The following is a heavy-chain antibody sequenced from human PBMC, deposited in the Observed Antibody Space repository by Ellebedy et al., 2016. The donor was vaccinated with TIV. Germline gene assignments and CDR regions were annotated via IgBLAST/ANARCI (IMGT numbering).Heavy chain of an antibody. Sequence: GESLKISCAASGFTFSDYYMSWIRQAPGKGLEWVSYISSTGSTIYYADSVKGRFIISRDNSKNTLYLQMSSLRAEETAVYYCVINWGGADHWGQGTLVTVSS. CDR1: GFTFSDYY. CDR3: VINWGGADH. D-gene: IGHD7-27*01. V-gene: IGHV3-11*04. J-gene: IGHJ4*02. CDR2: ISSTGSTI.